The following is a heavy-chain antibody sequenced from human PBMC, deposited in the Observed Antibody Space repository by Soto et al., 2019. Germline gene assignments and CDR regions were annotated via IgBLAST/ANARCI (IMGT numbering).Heavy chain of an antibody. Sequence: QVQLVQSGAEVKKPGSSVKVSCKASGGTFSSYAISWVRQAPGQGLEWMGGIIPLFGTANYAQKFQGRVTITADESTSTAYMELSNLRSEDTAVYYCASAPGYCSGGSCYGYGYYGMDVWGQGTTVTVSS. V-gene: IGHV1-69*01. CDR3: ASAPGYCSGGSCYGYGYYGMDV. CDR1: GGTFSSYA. CDR2: IIPLFGTA. D-gene: IGHD2-15*01. J-gene: IGHJ6*02.